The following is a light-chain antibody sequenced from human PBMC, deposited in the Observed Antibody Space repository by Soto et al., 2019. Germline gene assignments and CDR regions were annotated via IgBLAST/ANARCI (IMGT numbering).Light chain of an antibody. CDR1: QSVSSY. Sequence: WKMCPDTSAVYLRERATLSCRASQSVSSYLAWYQQKPGQAPRLLIYDASNRATGIPARFSGSGSGTDFTLTISSLEPEDFAVYYCQQRISTFGGGTKVDIK. V-gene: IGKV3-11*01. CDR3: QQRIST. CDR2: DAS. J-gene: IGKJ4*01.